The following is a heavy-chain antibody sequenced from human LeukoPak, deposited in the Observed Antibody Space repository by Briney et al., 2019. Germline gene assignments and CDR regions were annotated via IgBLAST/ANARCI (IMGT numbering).Heavy chain of an antibody. CDR1: GGSINDYY. D-gene: IGHD5-24*01. V-gene: IGHV4-59*01. J-gene: IGHJ3*02. CDR3: ATFDGYNLTGDAFDT. CDR2: IYYTGTT. Sequence: SETLSLTCTVSGGSINDYYWSWIRRPPGKGLEWIGSIYYTGTTTYNPSLNTGVTISVDTSKNQLSLRLISVTAADTAVYYCATFDGYNLTGDAFDTWGQGTMVTVSS.